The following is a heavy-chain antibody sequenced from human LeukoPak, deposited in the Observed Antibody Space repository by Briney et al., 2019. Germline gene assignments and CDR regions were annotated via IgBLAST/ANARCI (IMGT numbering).Heavy chain of an antibody. CDR3: ARTKLGYCSSTSCRYYYYYMDV. CDR1: GGSFSGYY. D-gene: IGHD2-2*01. V-gene: IGHV4-34*01. Sequence: SETLSLTCAVYGGSFSGYYWSWIRQPPGKGLEWIGEINHSGSTNYNPSLKSRVTISVDTCKNQFSLKLSSVTAADTAVYYCARTKLGYCSSTSCRYYYYYMDVWGKGTTVTVSS. CDR2: INHSGST. J-gene: IGHJ6*03.